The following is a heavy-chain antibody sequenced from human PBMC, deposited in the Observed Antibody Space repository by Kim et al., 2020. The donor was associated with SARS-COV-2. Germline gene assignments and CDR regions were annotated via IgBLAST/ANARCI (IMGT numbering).Heavy chain of an antibody. J-gene: IGHJ4*02. Sequence: GGSLRLSCSASGFTFSNCPMHWIRQAPGKGLEYVSAISADGANTYYAGSLKGRFTISRDNSKNTLYLQMSTLRTEDTAVYYCVKEISGYYDYWGQGTLVTVSS. CDR3: VKEISGYYDY. V-gene: IGHV3-64D*09. CDR2: ISADGANT. CDR1: GFTFSNCP. D-gene: IGHD6-19*01.